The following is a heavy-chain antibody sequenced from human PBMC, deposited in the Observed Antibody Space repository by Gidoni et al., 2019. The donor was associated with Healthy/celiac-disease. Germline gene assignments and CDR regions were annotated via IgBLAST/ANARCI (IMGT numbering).Heavy chain of an antibody. J-gene: IGHJ5*02. CDR1: GGSISSSNW. CDR2: IYHSGST. Sequence: QVQLQESGPGLVKPSGTLSLTCAVSGGSISSSNWWSWVRQPPGKGLEWIGEIYHSGSTNYNPSLKSRVTISVDKSKNQFSLKLSSVTAADTAVYYCARDRGARYYDFWSGSRGGNWFDPWGQGTLVTVSS. CDR3: ARDRGARYYDFWSGSRGGNWFDP. V-gene: IGHV4-4*02. D-gene: IGHD3-3*01.